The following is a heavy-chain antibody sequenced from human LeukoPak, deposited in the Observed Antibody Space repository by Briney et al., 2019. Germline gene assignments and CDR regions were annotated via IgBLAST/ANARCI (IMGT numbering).Heavy chain of an antibody. J-gene: IGHJ4*02. CDR2: ISSSSSTI. CDR3: ARASTYYDSSGQVPFDY. Sequence: GGSLRLSCAASGFTFSTYSMNWVRQAPGKGLEWVSYISSSSSTIYYADSVKGRFTISRDNAKNSLYLQMNSRRAEDTAVYYCARASTYYDSSGQVPFDYWGQGTLVTVSS. D-gene: IGHD3-22*01. V-gene: IGHV3-48*01. CDR1: GFTFSTYS.